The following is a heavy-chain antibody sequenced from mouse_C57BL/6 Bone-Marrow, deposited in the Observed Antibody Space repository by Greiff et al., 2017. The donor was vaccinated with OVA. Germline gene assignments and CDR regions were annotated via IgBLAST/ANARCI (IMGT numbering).Heavy chain of an antibody. J-gene: IGHJ1*03. Sequence: VQGVESDAELVKPGASVKISCKVSGYTFTDHTIHWMKQRPEQGLEWIGYIYPRDGSTKYNEKFKGKATLTADKSSSTAYMQLNSLTSEDSAVYFCARSYDGYYAYWYFDVWGTGTTVTVSS. V-gene: IGHV1-78*01. D-gene: IGHD2-3*01. CDR1: GYTFTDHT. CDR2: IYPRDGST. CDR3: ARSYDGYYAYWYFDV.